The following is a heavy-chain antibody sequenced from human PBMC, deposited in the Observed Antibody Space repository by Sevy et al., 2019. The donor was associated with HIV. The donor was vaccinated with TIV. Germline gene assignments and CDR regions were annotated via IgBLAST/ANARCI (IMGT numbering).Heavy chain of an antibody. CDR2: IYSGEYT. J-gene: IGHJ6*02. V-gene: IGHV3-53*01. CDR3: ATTSTPLYYYALDV. CDR1: GFTVSSKY. D-gene: IGHD1-26*01. Sequence: GGCLRLSCAASGFTVSSKYMSWVRQAPGKGLEWVSVIYSGEYTYYADSMKGRFTISRDISKNTLNLEMNNLRAEDTAIYYCATTSTPLYYYALDVWGQGTTVTVSS.